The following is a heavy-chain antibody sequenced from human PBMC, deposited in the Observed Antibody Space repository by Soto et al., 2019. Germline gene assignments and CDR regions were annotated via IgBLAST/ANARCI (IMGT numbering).Heavy chain of an antibody. J-gene: IGHJ5*02. CDR2: ISGSGGSI. Sequence: VGSLRLSCAASGFTFSTYAMNWVRQAPGNGLEWVSAISGSGGSIHYADSVKGRFTISRDNSKNTLYLQMNSLRDEDTAVYHYPTSPSVVLVPGSLGAYNWLEAWGQGTLVTVS. CDR3: PTSPSVVLVPGSLGAYNWLEA. D-gene: IGHD2-2*01. V-gene: IGHV3-23*01. CDR1: GFTFSTYA.